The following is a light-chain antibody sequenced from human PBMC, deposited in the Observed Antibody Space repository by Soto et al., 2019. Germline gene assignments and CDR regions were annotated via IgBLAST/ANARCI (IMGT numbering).Light chain of an antibody. CDR2: VAS. CDR1: QSISTY. J-gene: IGKJ1*01. V-gene: IGKV1-39*01. CDR3: QQSYSNTQT. Sequence: DIQMTQSPSSLSAYVGDRVTVTCRASQSISTYLNWYQQKPGKAPKLLILVASTLPSGVPSRFSGSGSGTDFTLTISSLQPEDFATYYCQQSYSNTQTFGQGTKVDI.